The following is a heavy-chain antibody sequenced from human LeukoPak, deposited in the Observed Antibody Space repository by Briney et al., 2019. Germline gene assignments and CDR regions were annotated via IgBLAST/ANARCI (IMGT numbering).Heavy chain of an antibody. CDR2: IRSKANSYAT. J-gene: IGHJ4*02. V-gene: IGHV3-73*01. CDR3: TKFTSIAARPDY. CDR1: GFTFSGSA. D-gene: IGHD6-6*01. Sequence: GGSLRLSXAASGFTFSGSAMHWVRQASGKGLEWVGRIRSKANSYATAYAASVKGRFTISRDDSKNTAYLQMNSLKTEDTAVYYCTKFTSIAARPDYWGQGTLVTVSS.